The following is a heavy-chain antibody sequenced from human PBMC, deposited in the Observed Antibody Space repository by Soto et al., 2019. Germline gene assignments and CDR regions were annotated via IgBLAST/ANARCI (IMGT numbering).Heavy chain of an antibody. J-gene: IGHJ6*02. CDR1: GYSFTSYW. V-gene: IGHV5-51*01. CDR2: IYPGDSDT. D-gene: IGHD1-1*01. Sequence: PGESLKISCKGSGYSFTSYWIGWVRQMPGKGLEWMGIIYPGDSDTRYSPSFQGQVTISADKSISTAYLQWSSLKASDTAMYYCARHQDIVHNWNYGTQGYYYYGMDVWGQGTTVTVSS. CDR3: ARHQDIVHNWNYGTQGYYYYGMDV.